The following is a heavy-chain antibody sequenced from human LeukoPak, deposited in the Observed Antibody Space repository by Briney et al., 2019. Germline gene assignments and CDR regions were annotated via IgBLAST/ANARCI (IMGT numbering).Heavy chain of an antibody. CDR1: GYTFSSYW. CDR2: IYPGDSDT. D-gene: IGHD3-22*01. V-gene: IGHV5-51*01. J-gene: IGHJ4*02. Sequence: GESLKISCKGSGYTFSSYWIGWVRQVPGKGLEWMGIIYPGDSDTRYSPSLQGQVTISVDTSIGTAYLQWSSLKASDTAIYYCARLESCYDSSGCHGDYWGQGTLVTVSS. CDR3: ARLESCYDSSGCHGDY.